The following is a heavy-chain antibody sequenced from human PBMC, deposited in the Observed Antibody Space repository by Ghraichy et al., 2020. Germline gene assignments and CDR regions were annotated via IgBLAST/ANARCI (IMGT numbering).Heavy chain of an antibody. Sequence: SETLSLTCTVSGGSISSYYWSWIRQPPGKGLEWIGYIYYSGSTNYNPSLKSRVTISVDTSKNQFSLKLSSVTAADTAVYYCARVIGGLDSSGYYPDYWGQGTLVTVSS. V-gene: IGHV4-59*01. CDR3: ARVIGGLDSSGYYPDY. CDR2: IYYSGST. D-gene: IGHD3-22*01. CDR1: GGSISSYY. J-gene: IGHJ4*02.